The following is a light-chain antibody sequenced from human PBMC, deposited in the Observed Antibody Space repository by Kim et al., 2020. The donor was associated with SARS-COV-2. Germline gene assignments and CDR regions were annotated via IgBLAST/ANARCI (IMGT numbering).Light chain of an antibody. CDR2: QDN. CDR1: NLGSKY. J-gene: IGLJ1*01. Sequence: VSVSPGQTASITCSGDNLGSKYVSWYQQKPGQSPLLVIYQDNKRPSGVPERFSGYNSGNTATLTISGTQPMDEADYYCQAWDSTYVFGSGTKVTV. V-gene: IGLV3-1*01. CDR3: QAWDSTYV.